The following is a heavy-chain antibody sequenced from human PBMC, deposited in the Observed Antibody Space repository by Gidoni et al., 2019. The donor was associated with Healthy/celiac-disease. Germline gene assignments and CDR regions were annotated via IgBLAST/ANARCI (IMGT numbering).Heavy chain of an antibody. CDR2: INHSGST. D-gene: IGHD3-3*01. V-gene: IGHV4-34*01. CDR3: ARGWSGWSGYLVADWFDP. J-gene: IGHJ5*02. CDR1: GGSFSCYY. Sequence: QVQLQQWGAGLLKPSETLSPTCAVYGGSFSCYYWSWIRQPPGKGLEWIGEINHSGSTNYNPSLKSRVTISVDTSKNQCSLKLSSGTAADTAVYYCARGWSGWSGYLVADWFDPWGQGTLVTVSS.